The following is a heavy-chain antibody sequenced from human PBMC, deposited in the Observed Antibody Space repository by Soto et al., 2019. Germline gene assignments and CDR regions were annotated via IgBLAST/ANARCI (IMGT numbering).Heavy chain of an antibody. D-gene: IGHD3-22*01. CDR3: ARVKFSGSSGYYDY. J-gene: IGHJ4*02. Sequence: GASVKASCKASGYTLSDYGIHWVRRAPGKSLEWMGWINGGDGNTKYSQKFQGRVTITRDTYASTGYMELSSLQSEDTAIYYCARVKFSGSSGYYDYWGQGTQVTVSS. CDR2: INGGDGNT. V-gene: IGHV1-3*01. CDR1: GYTLSDYG.